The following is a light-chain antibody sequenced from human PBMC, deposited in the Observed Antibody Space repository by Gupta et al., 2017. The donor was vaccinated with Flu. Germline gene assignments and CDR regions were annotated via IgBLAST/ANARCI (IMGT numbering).Light chain of an antibody. CDR3: QVWDSSTEV. J-gene: IGLJ2*01. V-gene: IGLV3-9*01. CDR1: NIENRN. CDR2: RDI. Sequence: ALGQTSSITCGGNNIENRNVHWYQQKPGQAPVLVIYRDISRPAGIPERFSGSNSGNTATLTISGAQAGDEADYYCQVWDSSTEVFGGGNKLTVL.